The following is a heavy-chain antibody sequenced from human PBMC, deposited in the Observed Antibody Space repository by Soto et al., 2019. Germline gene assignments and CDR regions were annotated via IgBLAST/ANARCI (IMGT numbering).Heavy chain of an antibody. V-gene: IGHV3-30*03. CDR2: ISYDGSNK. CDR1: GFTFGSYG. Sequence: PGGSLRLSCAASGFTFGSYGMHWVRQAPGKGLEWVAVISYDGSNKYYADSVKGRFTISRDNSKNTLYLQMNSLRAEDTAVYYCASPTSRNGYNYVFDYWGQGTLVTVSS. D-gene: IGHD5-12*01. CDR3: ASPTSRNGYNYVFDY. J-gene: IGHJ4*02.